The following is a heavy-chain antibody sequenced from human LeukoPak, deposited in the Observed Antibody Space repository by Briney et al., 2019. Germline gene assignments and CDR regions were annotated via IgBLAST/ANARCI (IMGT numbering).Heavy chain of an antibody. CDR1: RFTFTSYV. CDR2: ISGSGHKS. V-gene: IGHV3-23*01. D-gene: IGHD5-18*01. Sequence: GGSLRLSCVASRFTFTSYVMAWVRQAPGKGLECVSAISGSGHKSCYADSVEGRFTVSRDNSRNTLFMQMNSLRAEDTAVYYCARVSGTIQIWPQPFGDGMAVWGQGTTVTVSS. J-gene: IGHJ6*02. CDR3: ARVSGTIQIWPQPFGDGMAV.